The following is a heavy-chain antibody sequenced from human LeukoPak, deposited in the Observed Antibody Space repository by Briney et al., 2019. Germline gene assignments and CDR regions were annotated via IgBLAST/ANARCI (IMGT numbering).Heavy chain of an antibody. CDR2: XXXXGSNK. J-gene: IGHJ4*02. CDR1: GFTFSSYA. V-gene: IGHV3-30*04. D-gene: IGHD2-2*01. Sequence: AAAGFTFSSYAMXWVRQAAGKGLEWVXXXXXXGSNKYYADCVKCRFTISTDNSKNTLYLQMNSLRAEDTAVYYCARDPSLYCSSTSCYALHFDYWGQGTLVTVSS. CDR3: ARDPSLYCSSTSCYALHFDY.